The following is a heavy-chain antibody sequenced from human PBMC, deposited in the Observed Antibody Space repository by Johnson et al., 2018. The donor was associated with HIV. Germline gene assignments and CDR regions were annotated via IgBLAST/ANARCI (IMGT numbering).Heavy chain of an antibody. J-gene: IGHJ3*02. CDR2: VRNRANNFAT. CDR3: ARDQSNGWNRGAFDI. V-gene: IGHV3-73*01. CDR1: GFTFSSYA. Sequence: VQLVESGGGVVQPGRSLRLSCAASGFTFSSYAMHWVRQASGKGLEWVGRVRNRANNFATLYSASVEGRSTVSRDDSKNTLYLHMNSLRAEDTAVYYCARDQSNGWNRGAFDIWGQGTVVTVSS. D-gene: IGHD6-19*01.